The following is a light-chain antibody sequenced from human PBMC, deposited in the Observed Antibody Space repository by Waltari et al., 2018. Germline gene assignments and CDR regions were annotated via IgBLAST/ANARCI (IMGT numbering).Light chain of an antibody. Sequence: SYVLTQPPSVSVAPGQTARITCEGHNLETMHVHWYHQKPGQAPVLVVFDDSDRASGIPERFSGSKSGNAASLTISGVEAGDEADYYCQVWDRSSDEVVFGGGTKVTAL. CDR1: NLETMH. CDR2: DDS. V-gene: IGLV3-21*02. J-gene: IGLJ3*02. CDR3: QVWDRSSDEVV.